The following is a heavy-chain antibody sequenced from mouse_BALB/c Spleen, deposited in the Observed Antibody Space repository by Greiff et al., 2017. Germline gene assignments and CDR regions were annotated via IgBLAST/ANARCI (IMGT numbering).Heavy chain of an antibody. CDR2: ILPGSGST. CDR1: GYTFSSYW. CDR3: ARRRLRNYFDY. Sequence: QVQLQQSGAELMKPGASVKISCKATGYTFSSYWIEWVKQRPGHGLEWIGEILPGSGSTNYNEKFKGKATFTADTSSNTAYMQLSSLTSEDSAVYYCARRRLRNYFDYWGQGTTLTVSS. D-gene: IGHD3-2*02. J-gene: IGHJ2*01. V-gene: IGHV1-9*01.